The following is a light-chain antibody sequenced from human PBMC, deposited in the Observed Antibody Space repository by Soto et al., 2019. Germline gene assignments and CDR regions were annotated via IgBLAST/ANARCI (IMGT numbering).Light chain of an antibody. CDR2: ATS. J-gene: IGKJ1*01. V-gene: IGKV3-11*01. CDR3: QQRNNWPWT. CDR1: QSVNND. Sequence: EIVLTQSPATLSLSPGERATLSCGASQSVNNDLAWYQQKPGQAPRLLIYATSTRATGIPARFSGSGSETDFTLTISSLEPEEFAVYYCQQRNNWPWTCGQGTKVEIK.